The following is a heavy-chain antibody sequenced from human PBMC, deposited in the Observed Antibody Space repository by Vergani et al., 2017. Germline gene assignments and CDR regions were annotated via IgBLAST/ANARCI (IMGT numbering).Heavy chain of an antibody. D-gene: IGHD2-2*01. V-gene: IGHV3-66*02. Sequence: LVESGGGLVQPGGSLRLSCAASSFSVSSHYMTWVRQAPGKGLEWVSTINIGGRTSYADSVKGRLTLTRDDSKNTLHLQMNSLRPEDTAVYYCAKTVVPAANPIQYFYYYGMDVWGQGTTVTVSS. CDR1: SFSVSSHY. CDR2: INIGGRT. J-gene: IGHJ6*02. CDR3: AKTVVPAANPIQYFYYYGMDV.